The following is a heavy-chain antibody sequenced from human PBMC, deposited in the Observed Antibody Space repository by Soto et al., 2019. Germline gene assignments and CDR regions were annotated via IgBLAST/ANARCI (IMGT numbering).Heavy chain of an antibody. CDR3: ANRYDSSGSDFFYFDY. Sequence: GGSLRLSCAASEFTFSSYSMSWVRQAPGKGLEWVSASSGTGGSTYYEGYVKGRFTISRDNNKNTLYLQMKSLRAEDTAVYYCANRYDSSGSDFFYFDYWGQGTLVTVSS. D-gene: IGHD3-22*01. CDR1: EFTFSSYS. CDR2: SSGTGGST. J-gene: IGHJ4*02. V-gene: IGHV3-23*01.